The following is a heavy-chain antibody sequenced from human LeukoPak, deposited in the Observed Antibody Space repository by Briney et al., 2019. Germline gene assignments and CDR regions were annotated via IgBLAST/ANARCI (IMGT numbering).Heavy chain of an antibody. CDR2: IWYDGSNK. V-gene: IGHV3-33*01. CDR3: ARGRFNYGWGMDV. Sequence: PGRSLRLSCAASGFTFSSYVMHWVRQAPGKGLEWVAVIWYDGSNKYYADSVKGRFTISRDNSKNTLYLQMNSLRAEDTAVYYCARGRFNYGWGMDVWGQGTTVIVSS. D-gene: IGHD5-18*01. J-gene: IGHJ6*02. CDR1: GFTFSSYV.